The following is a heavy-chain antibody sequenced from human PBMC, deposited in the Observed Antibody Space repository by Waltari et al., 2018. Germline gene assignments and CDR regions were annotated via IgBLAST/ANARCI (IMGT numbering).Heavy chain of an antibody. J-gene: IGHJ6*02. CDR2: INHSGST. V-gene: IGHV4-34*01. CDR3: ARAPYYDILTGYYSYYYYYGMDV. D-gene: IGHD3-9*01. CDR1: GGSFSGYY. Sequence: QVQLQQWGAGLLKPSETLSLTCAVYGGSFSGYYWRWIRQPPGRGLGWIGEINHSGSTNYNPSLKSRVTISVDTSKNQFSLKLSSVTAADTAVYYCARAPYYDILTGYYSYYYYYGMDVWGQGTTVTVSS.